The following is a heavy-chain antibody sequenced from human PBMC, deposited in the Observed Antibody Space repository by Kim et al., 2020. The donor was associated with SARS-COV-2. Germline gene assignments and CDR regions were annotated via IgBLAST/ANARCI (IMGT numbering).Heavy chain of an antibody. CDR2: INREGSST. V-gene: IGHV3-74*01. D-gene: IGHD6-13*01. CDR1: GFTFSNEW. Sequence: GGSLRLSCAASGFTFSNEWMHWVRQAPGKGLVWVSRINREGSSTSYADSVNGRFTISRDNAKNTLYLQMNSLRAEDTAVYYCARALNGIAPDGTFFYWGQGTLVTVSS. CDR3: ARALNGIAPDGTFFY. J-gene: IGHJ4*02.